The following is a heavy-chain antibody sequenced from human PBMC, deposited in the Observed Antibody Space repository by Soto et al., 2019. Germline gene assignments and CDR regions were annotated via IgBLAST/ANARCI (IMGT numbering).Heavy chain of an antibody. Sequence: GEPLPISRKGSGYSSTSYWITWVRQMHGKGREGMGRIDPSDSPTTCSPSFQGHVTFTADKPISTAYLQWSSLKASDTAMYYCARLKTYYGSGSYLDYYYGMDVWGQGTTVTVSS. CDR2: IDPSDSPT. D-gene: IGHD3-10*01. V-gene: IGHV5-10-1*01. CDR1: GYSSTSYW. CDR3: ARLKTYYGSGSYLDYYYGMDV. J-gene: IGHJ6*02.